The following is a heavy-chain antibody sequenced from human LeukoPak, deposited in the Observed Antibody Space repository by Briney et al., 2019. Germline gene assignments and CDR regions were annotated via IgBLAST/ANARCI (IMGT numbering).Heavy chain of an antibody. CDR1: GGTFSGYA. CDR2: IIPIFGTA. CDR3: ARGGITGPPSGY. D-gene: IGHD1-20*01. V-gene: IGHV1-69*13. J-gene: IGHJ4*02. Sequence: EASVKVSCKASGGTFSGYAISWVRQAPGQGLEWMGGIIPIFGTANYAQKFQGRVTITADESTSTAYMELSSLRSEDTAVYYCARGGITGPPSGYWGQGTLVTVSS.